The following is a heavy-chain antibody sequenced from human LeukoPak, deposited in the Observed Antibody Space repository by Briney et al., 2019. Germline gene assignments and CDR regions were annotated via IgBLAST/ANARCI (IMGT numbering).Heavy chain of an antibody. Sequence: ASVTVSCKASGYTFTSYYMHWVRQAPGQGLEWMGIINPSGGSTSYAQKFQGRVTMTRDMSTSTVYMELSSLRSEDTAVYYCARNGIVGATTRYYYYMDVWGKGTTVTVSS. D-gene: IGHD1-26*01. V-gene: IGHV1-46*01. CDR2: INPSGGST. CDR3: ARNGIVGATTRYYYYMDV. CDR1: GYTFTSYY. J-gene: IGHJ6*03.